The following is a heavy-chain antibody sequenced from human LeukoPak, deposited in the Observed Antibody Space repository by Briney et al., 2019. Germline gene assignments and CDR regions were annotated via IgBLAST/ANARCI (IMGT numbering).Heavy chain of an antibody. J-gene: IGHJ4*02. V-gene: IGHV1-24*01. CDR1: GYTLTELS. D-gene: IGHD2-21*01. Sequence: ASVKVSCKVSGYTLTELSMHWVRQAPGKGLEWMGGFDPEDGETIYAQKFQGRVTMTEDTSTDTAYMELSSLRSEDTAVYYCATAPTYCGGDCYLRLRYWGQGTLVTVSS. CDR3: ATAPTYCGGDCYLRLRY. CDR2: FDPEDGET.